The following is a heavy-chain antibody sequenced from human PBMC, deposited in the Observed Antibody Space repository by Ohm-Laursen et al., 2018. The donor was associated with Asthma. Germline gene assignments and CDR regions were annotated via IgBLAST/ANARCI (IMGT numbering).Heavy chain of an antibody. CDR3: TRDTSRRLLGYFDY. Sequence: SLRLSCAASGFTFSSYAMHWVRQAPGKGLEWVAVISYDGSNKYYADSVKGRFTISRDNSKNTLYLQMNSLRAEDTAVYYCTRDTSRRLLGYFDYWGQGTLVTVSS. J-gene: IGHJ4*02. CDR2: ISYDGSNK. V-gene: IGHV3-30-3*01. CDR1: GFTFSSYA. D-gene: IGHD3-22*01.